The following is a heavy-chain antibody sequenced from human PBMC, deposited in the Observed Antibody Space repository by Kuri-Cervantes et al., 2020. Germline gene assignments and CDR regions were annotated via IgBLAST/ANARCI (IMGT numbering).Heavy chain of an antibody. V-gene: IGHV4-34*01. D-gene: IGHD2-2*02. CDR2: INHSGST. J-gene: IGHJ5*02. CDR1: GGSFSGYY. CDR3: ARSARSPATAILFDP. Sequence: GSLRLSCAVYGGSFSGYYWSWIRQPPGKGLEWIGEINHSGSTNYNPSLKSRVTISVDTSKNQFSLKLSSVTAADTAVYYCARSARSPATAILFDPWGQGTLVTVSS.